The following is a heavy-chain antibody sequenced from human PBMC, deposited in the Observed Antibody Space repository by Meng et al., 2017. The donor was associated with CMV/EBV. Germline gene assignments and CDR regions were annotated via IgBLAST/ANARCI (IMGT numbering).Heavy chain of an antibody. CDR2: ISSSGSTI. Sequence: GGSMRLSCAASGFTFSSYEMNWVRQAPGTGLEWVSYISSSGSTIYYADSVKGRFTISRDNAKNSLYLQMNSLRAEDTAVYYCAREYSSSSVFDYWGQGTLVTVSS. V-gene: IGHV3-48*03. J-gene: IGHJ4*02. CDR3: AREYSSSSVFDY. D-gene: IGHD6-6*01. CDR1: GFTFSSYE.